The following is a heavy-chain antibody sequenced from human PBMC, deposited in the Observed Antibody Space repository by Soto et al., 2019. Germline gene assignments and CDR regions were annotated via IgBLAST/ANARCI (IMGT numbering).Heavy chain of an antibody. Sequence: EVQLVESGGGLVQPGGSLRLSCADSGFSFSSYWMHWVRQGPGKGLVWVSRINTDGSSTNYADSVKGRFTISRDNAKNTVYRQMTSLRAEDTAVYYCARSPGGYYIDWGQGTMVTVSS. D-gene: IGHD3-9*01. CDR3: ARSPGGYYID. V-gene: IGHV3-74*01. J-gene: IGHJ3*01. CDR2: INTDGSST. CDR1: GFSFSSYW.